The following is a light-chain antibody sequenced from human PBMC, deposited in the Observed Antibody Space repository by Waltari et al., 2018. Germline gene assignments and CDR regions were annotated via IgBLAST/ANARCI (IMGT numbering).Light chain of an antibody. Sequence: SYVLTQPPSVSVAPGETARITGEGNHRGSQSVHWYQQKPGPAPMMVIYHDSDRPPGIPERFSGSNSGNMATLTISRVGAGDEAEYYCQVGETGRDDVIFGGGTKVTVL. CDR3: QVGETGRDDVI. J-gene: IGLJ2*01. V-gene: IGLV3-21*01. CDR1: HRGSQS. CDR2: HDS.